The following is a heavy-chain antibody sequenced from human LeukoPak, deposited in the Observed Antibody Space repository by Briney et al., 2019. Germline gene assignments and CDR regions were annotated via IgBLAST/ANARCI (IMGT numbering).Heavy chain of an antibody. CDR3: ARGVGSGYTDY. CDR1: GGSISSYY. Sequence: SETLSLTCTVSGGSISSYYWSWIRQPPGKGLEWIGYIYYSGSINYNPSLKSRVTISLDTSKNQFSLKLISVTAADTAVYYCARGVGSGYTDYWGQGALVTVSS. CDR2: IYYSGSI. V-gene: IGHV4-59*01. D-gene: IGHD3-22*01. J-gene: IGHJ4*02.